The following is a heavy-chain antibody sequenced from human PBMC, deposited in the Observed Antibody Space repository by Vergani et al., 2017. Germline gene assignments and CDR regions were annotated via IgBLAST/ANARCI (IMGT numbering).Heavy chain of an antibody. CDR2: IYDSGDT. J-gene: IGHJ4*02. CDR3: ARGALWWLRQIDS. V-gene: IGHV4-59*01. Sequence: QVQLQESGPGLVKPSETLSLICSVSGDSMNTYYWTWIRQPPGKRLEWIGYIYDSGDTKYNPSLKSRVTMSLATSKNQFSRNLYSVTAADTAVYYCARGALWWLRQIDSWGQGTLVTVSS. D-gene: IGHD2-21*01. CDR1: GDSMNTYY.